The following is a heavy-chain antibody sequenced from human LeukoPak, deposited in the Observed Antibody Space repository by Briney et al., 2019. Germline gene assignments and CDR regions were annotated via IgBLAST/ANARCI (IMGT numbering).Heavy chain of an antibody. CDR2: IKSDGRRI. CDR3: ARGSLVGAGLYTFGI. CDR1: GFTFSSYW. Sequence: GGSLRLSCTVSGFTFSSYWMHWVRQAPGKGLVWVSLIKSDGRRITYADSVKGRFTISRDNAKNTLYLQMDSLRAEDTAVYYCARGSLVGAGLYTFGIWGQGTMVTVSS. J-gene: IGHJ3*02. V-gene: IGHV3-74*01. D-gene: IGHD1-26*01.